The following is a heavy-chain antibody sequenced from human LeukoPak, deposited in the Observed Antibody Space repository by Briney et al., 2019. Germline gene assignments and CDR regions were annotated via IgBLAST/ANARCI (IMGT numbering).Heavy chain of an antibody. CDR3: ARDHDSSGYFYYYYYGMDV. CDR2: ISYDGSNK. J-gene: IGHJ6*02. D-gene: IGHD3-22*01. CDR1: GFTFSSYA. V-gene: IGHV3-30*04. Sequence: SGGSLRLSCAASGFTFSSYAVHWVRQAPGKGLEWVAVISYDGSNKYYADSVKGRFTISRDNSKNTLYLQMNSLRAEDTAVYYCARDHDSSGYFYYYYYGMDVWGQGTTVTVSS.